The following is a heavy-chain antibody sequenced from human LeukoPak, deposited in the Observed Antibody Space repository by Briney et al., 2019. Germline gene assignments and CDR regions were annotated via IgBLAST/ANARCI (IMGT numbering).Heavy chain of an antibody. J-gene: IGHJ3*02. D-gene: IGHD1-26*01. Sequence: SETLSLTCTVSGGSISSYYWSWIRQPPGKGLEWIGYIYYIGSTNYNPSLKSRLTISVDTSKNQFSLKLSSVTAADTAVYYCARDYSGSDDAFDIWGQGTMVTVSS. V-gene: IGHV4-59*01. CDR3: ARDYSGSDDAFDI. CDR1: GGSISSYY. CDR2: IYYIGST.